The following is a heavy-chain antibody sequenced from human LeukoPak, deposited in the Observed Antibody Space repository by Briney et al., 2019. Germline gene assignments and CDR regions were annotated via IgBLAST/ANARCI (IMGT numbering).Heavy chain of an antibody. Sequence: SETLSLTCTVSGGSISSYYWSWIRQPPGKRLEWIGYIYYSGSTNYNPSLKSRVTISVDTSKNQFSLKLSSVTAADTAVYYCARGGSTTEGYFDYWGQGTLVTVSS. CDR1: GGSISSYY. CDR3: ARGGSTTEGYFDY. J-gene: IGHJ4*02. V-gene: IGHV4-59*08. CDR2: IYYSGST. D-gene: IGHD2/OR15-2a*01.